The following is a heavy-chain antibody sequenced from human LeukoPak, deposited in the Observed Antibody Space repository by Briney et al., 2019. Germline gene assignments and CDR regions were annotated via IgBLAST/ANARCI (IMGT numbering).Heavy chain of an antibody. Sequence: ETLSLTCAVYGGSFSGYYWSWIRQPPGKGLECVAKIREDGSEKHYVDSVKGRFTISRDNAKNSLYLQMNSLRAEDTAVYYCARDYTGGWNDYWGQGTLVTVSS. V-gene: IGHV3-7*01. CDR2: IREDGSEK. J-gene: IGHJ4*02. D-gene: IGHD7-27*01. CDR1: GGSFSGYY. CDR3: ARDYTGGWNDY.